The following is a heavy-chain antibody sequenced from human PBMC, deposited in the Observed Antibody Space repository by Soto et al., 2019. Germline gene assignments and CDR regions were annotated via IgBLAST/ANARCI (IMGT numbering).Heavy chain of an antibody. V-gene: IGHV4-34*01. CDR1: GGSFSGYY. Sequence: SETLSLTCAVYGGSFSGYYWSWIRQPPGKGLEWIGEINHSGSTNYNPSLKSRVTISVDTSKNQFSLKLSSVTAADTAVYYCARGRIMITFGGVTPPHLSNWGQGTLVTVSS. D-gene: IGHD3-16*01. CDR3: ARGRIMITFGGVTPPHLSN. CDR2: INHSGST. J-gene: IGHJ4*02.